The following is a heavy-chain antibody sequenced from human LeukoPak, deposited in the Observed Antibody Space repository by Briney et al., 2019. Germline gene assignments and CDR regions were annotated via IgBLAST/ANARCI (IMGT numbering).Heavy chain of an antibody. CDR1: GFTVSSNY. D-gene: IGHD4-23*01. CDR2: IYSGGST. CDR3: ARGGFYGGKDY. V-gene: IGHV3-66*02. Sequence: GGSLRLSCGASGFTVSSNYMSWVRQAPGKGLEWVSVIYSGGSTYYADSVKGRFTISRDNSKNTLYLQMNSLRAEDTAVYYCARGGFYGGKDYWGQGTLVTVSS. J-gene: IGHJ4*02.